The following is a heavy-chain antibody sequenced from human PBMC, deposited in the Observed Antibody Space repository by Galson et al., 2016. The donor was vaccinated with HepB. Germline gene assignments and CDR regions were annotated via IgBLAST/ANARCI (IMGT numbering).Heavy chain of an antibody. V-gene: IGHV4-39*06. D-gene: IGHD3-3*02. J-gene: IGHJ5*01. CDR3: ARDPRIELVPDS. CDR1: DGSISSSRYY. CDR2: IFHNADT. Sequence: ETLSLTCSVSDGSISSSRYYWGWIRQPPGKWLEWIGSIFHNADTSYSPSPRGRVTMSLDRSKNHFALNLISVTAADTAIYFCARDPRIELVPDSWGQGTLVTVSS.